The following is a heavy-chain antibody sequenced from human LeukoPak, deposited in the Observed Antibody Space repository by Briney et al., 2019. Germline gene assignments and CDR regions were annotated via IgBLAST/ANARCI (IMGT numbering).Heavy chain of an antibody. CDR1: GYTFTGYY. D-gene: IGHD3-3*01. CDR3: ARDPLLRFLEWSPKYYFDH. V-gene: IGHV1-2*02. Sequence: ASAKVSCKASGYTFTGYYMHWVRQAPGQGLEWMGWINPNSGGTNYAQKFQGRVTMTRDTSISTAYMELSRLRSDDTAVYYCARDPLLRFLEWSPKYYFDHWGQGTLVTVSS. CDR2: INPNSGGT. J-gene: IGHJ4*02.